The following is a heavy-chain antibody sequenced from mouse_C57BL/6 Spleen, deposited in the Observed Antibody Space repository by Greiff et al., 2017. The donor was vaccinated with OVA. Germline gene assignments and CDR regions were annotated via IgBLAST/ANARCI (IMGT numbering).Heavy chain of an antibody. CDR3: ARKEGGFDY. V-gene: IGHV1-54*01. Sequence: SGAELVRPGTSVKVSCKASGYAFTNYLIEWVKQRPGQGLEWIGVINPGSGGTNYNEKFKGKATLTADKSSSTAYMQLSSLTSEDSAVYFCARKEGGFDYWGQGTTLTVSS. CDR1: GYAFTNYL. J-gene: IGHJ2*01. CDR2: INPGSGGT.